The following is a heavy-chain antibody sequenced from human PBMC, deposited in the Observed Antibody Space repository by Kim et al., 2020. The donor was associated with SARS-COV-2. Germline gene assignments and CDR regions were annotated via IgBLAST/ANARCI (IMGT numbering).Heavy chain of an antibody. CDR3: ARGRIKQWLLTLYYFDY. V-gene: IGHV1-8*01. J-gene: IGHJ4*02. Sequence: LKMMDGMNPNSGNTGYAQKFQGKVTMTRNTSISTAYMGLSSLRSEDTAVYYCARGRIKQWLLTLYYFDYWGQGTLVTVSS. D-gene: IGHD6-19*01. CDR2: MNPNSGNT.